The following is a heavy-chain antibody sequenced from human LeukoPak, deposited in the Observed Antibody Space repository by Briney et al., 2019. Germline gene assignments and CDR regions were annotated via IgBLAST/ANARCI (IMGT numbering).Heavy chain of an antibody. J-gene: IGHJ4*02. D-gene: IGHD4-23*01. CDR1: GGSISSSSHY. Sequence: SETLSLTCTVAGGSISSSSHYWGWIRQPPGKGLEWIGSIYNSGSTYYNPSLKSRVTISVDTSKNQFSLKLSSVTAPDTAVYYCAMPRGGRDYGDKRPFDYWGQGTLVTVSS. CDR3: AMPRGGRDYGDKRPFDY. CDR2: IYNSGST. V-gene: IGHV4-39*07.